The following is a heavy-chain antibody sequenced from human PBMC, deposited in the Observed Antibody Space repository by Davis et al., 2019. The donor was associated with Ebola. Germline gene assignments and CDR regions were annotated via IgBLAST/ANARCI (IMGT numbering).Heavy chain of an antibody. CDR1: GFTFSDYY. D-gene: IGHD3-3*01. CDR3: ARDEVRTYYDFWSGYSDYYYGMDV. V-gene: IGHV3-11*04. CDR2: ISSSGSTI. J-gene: IGHJ6*02. Sequence: PGGSLRLSCAASGFTFSDYYMSWIRQAPGKGLEWVSYISSSGSTIYYADSVKGRFTISRDNAKNSLYLQMNNLRAEDTAVYYCARDEVRTYYDFWSGYSDYYYGMDVWGQGTTVTVSS.